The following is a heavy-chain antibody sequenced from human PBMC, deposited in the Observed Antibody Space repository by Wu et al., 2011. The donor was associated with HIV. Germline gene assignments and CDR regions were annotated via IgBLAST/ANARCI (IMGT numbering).Heavy chain of an antibody. V-gene: IGHV1-18*01. Sequence: QIQLVQSGAEVKKPGASVKVSCKASGYTFTSKGISWVRQAPGQGLEWMGWISAYNGNTNYAQKLQGRVTITTDESTSTAYMEPSSLRSEDTAVYYCARGIGGLAPIYYYYGMDVWGQGTTVTVSS. CDR3: ARGIGGLAPIYYYYGMDV. CDR2: ISAYNGNT. J-gene: IGHJ6*02. CDR1: GYTFTSKG. D-gene: IGHD4-23*01.